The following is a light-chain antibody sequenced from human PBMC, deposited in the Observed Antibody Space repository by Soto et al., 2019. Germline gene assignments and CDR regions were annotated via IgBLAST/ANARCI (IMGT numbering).Light chain of an antibody. CDR3: SSFTDGKNFV. CDR2: DVT. J-gene: IGLJ1*01. V-gene: IGLV2-8*01. Sequence: QSALTQSPSASGSPGQSVTISCTGTSSDIGGYNSVSWYQQHPGKAPKVMIYDVTKRPSGVPDRFSGSKSGNTASLTVSALQAEDEADYYCSSFTDGKNFVFGTGIKVTVL. CDR1: SSDIGGYNS.